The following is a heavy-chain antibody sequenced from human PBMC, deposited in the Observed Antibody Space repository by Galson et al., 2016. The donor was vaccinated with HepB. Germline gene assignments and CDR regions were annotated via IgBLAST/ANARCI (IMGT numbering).Heavy chain of an antibody. CDR2: ISYDGSNK. J-gene: IGHJ4*02. D-gene: IGHD2-2*01. CDR3: AKDGRIYCSSASCHDHFHY. CDR1: GYLFSAHG. Sequence: SLRLSCAVSGYLFSAHGMHWVRQAPGKGLEWVAFISYDGSNKKYADSVKGRFTISRDNSKKTLYLQMNSLRAEDTAVYYCAKDGRIYCSSASCHDHFHYWGQGALVTVSS. V-gene: IGHV3-30*18.